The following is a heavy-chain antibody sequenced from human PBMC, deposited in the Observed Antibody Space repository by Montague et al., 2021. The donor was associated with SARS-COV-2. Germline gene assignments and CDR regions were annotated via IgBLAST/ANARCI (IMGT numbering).Heavy chain of an antibody. D-gene: IGHD2-2*01. CDR2: IYYSGST. CDR3: ARTPAVYVVVVPAARGHFDY. CDR1: GGSISSGGYY. J-gene: IGHJ4*02. V-gene: IGHV4-31*01. Sequence: TLSLTCTVSGGSISSGGYYWSWIRQHPGKGLEWIGYIYYSGSTYYNPSLKSQVTISVDTSKNRFSLKLSSVTAADTAVYYCARTPAVYVVVVPAARGHFDYWGQGTLVTVSS.